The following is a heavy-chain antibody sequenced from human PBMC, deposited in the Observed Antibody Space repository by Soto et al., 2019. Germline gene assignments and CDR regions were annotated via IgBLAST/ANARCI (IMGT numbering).Heavy chain of an antibody. J-gene: IGHJ6*02. CDR1: GGSISSYY. Sequence: SETLSLTCTVSGGSISSYYWSWIRQPPGKGLEWIGYMYNTGSTVYNPSLKSRVTISVDTSKNQFSLKLNAVTAADTAVYYCARDLWGYCGSDCYPLDVWGQGTTVTVS. CDR3: ARDLWGYCGSDCYPLDV. CDR2: MYNTGST. D-gene: IGHD2-21*02. V-gene: IGHV4-59*01.